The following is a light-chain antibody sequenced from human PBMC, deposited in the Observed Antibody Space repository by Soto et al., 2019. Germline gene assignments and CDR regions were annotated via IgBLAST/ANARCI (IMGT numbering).Light chain of an antibody. Sequence: QSALTQPASVSGSLGQSITISCTGTSSDVGAYNYVSWYQQHPDKAPKLLIFEVTNRPSGVSGRFSGSKSGITASLSISGLQPEDEADYYCTSYAGSNNVVFGGGTKLTVL. CDR1: SSDVGAYNY. V-gene: IGLV2-14*01. CDR3: TSYAGSNNVV. CDR2: EVT. J-gene: IGLJ2*01.